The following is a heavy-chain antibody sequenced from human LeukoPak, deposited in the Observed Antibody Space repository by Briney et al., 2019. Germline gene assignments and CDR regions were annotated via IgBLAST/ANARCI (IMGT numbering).Heavy chain of an antibody. V-gene: IGHV1-8*01. CDR1: GYTFTSYD. J-gene: IGHJ4*02. CDR2: MNPNSGNT. D-gene: IGHD6-19*01. Sequence: ASVKVSCKASGYTFTSYDINWVRQATGQGLEWMGWMNPNSGNTGYAQKFQGRVTMTRNTSISTPYMELSSLRSEDTAVYYCARVSSGWYPPLRYWGQGTLVTVSS. CDR3: ARVSSGWYPPLRY.